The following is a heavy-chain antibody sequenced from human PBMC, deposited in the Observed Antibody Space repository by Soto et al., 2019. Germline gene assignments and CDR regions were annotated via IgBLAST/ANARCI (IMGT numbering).Heavy chain of an antibody. CDR3: ARLRTWETASYDILTGYYSAPTTGDY. CDR1: GGSISSSSYY. J-gene: IGHJ4*02. Sequence: PSETLSLTCTVSGGSISSSSYYWAWIRQPPGKGLEWIGSIYYSGSTYYNPSLTSRVTISVDTSKNQFSLKLISVTAADTAVYYCARLRTWETASYDILTGYYSAPTTGDYWGQGTLVTVSS. V-gene: IGHV4-39*01. CDR2: IYYSGST. D-gene: IGHD3-9*01.